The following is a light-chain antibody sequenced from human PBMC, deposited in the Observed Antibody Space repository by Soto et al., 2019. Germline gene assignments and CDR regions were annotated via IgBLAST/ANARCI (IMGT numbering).Light chain of an antibody. V-gene: IGLV2-14*01. CDR3: SSYTSSSFWV. CDR2: DVS. J-gene: IGLJ3*02. CDR1: SSDVGGYNY. Sequence: QSALTQPASVSGSPGQSITISCTGTSSDVGGYNYVSWYQQHPGKATKLMIYDVSNRTSGVSNRFSGSKSGNTASLTISGLQAEDEADYYCSSYTSSSFWVFGGGTKVTVL.